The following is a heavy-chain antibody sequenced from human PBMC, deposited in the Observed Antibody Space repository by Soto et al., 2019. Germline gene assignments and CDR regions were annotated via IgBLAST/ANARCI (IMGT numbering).Heavy chain of an antibody. CDR1: GFTFSSYW. CDR3: ARSVDFWSGYPLPDY. CDR2: INSDGSST. J-gene: IGHJ4*02. V-gene: IGHV3-74*01. D-gene: IGHD3-3*01. Sequence: EVQLVESGGGLVQPGGSLRLCCAASGFTFSSYWMHWVRQAPGKGLVWVSRINSDGSSTSYADSVKGRFTISRDNAKNTLYLQMNSLRAEDTAVYYRARSVDFWSGYPLPDYWGQGTLVTVSS.